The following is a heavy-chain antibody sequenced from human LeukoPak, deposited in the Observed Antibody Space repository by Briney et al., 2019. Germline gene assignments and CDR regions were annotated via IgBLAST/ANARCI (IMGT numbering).Heavy chain of an antibody. CDR1: GGTFSSYA. J-gene: IGHJ6*02. CDR2: IIPILGIA. D-gene: IGHD6-13*01. CDR3: AGPSLDSSSWYGDYGMDV. Sequence: SVKVSCKASGGTFSSYAISWVRQAPGQGLEWMGRIIPILGIANYAQKFQGRVTITADKSTSTAYMELSSLRSEDTAVYYCAGPSLDSSSWYGDYGMDVWGQGTTVTVSS. V-gene: IGHV1-69*04.